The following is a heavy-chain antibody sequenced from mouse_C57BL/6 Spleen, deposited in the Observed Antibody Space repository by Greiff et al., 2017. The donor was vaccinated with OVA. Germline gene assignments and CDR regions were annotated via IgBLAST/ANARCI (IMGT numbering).Heavy chain of an antibody. D-gene: IGHD2-5*01. J-gene: IGHJ3*01. V-gene: IGHV1-50*01. CDR1: GYTFTSYW. CDR2: IDPSDSYT. CDR3: ARSSNLAY. Sequence: QVQLKQPGAELVKPGASVKLSCKASGYTFTSYWMQWVKQRPGQGLEWIGEIDPSDSYTNYNQKFKGKATLTVDTSSSTAYMQLSSLTSEDSAVYYCARSSNLAYWGQGTLVTVSA.